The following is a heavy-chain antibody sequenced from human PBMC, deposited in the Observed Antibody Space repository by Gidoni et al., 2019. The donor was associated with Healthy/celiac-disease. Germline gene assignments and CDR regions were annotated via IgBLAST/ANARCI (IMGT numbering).Heavy chain of an antibody. J-gene: IGHJ3*02. CDR1: GFTFSDYY. D-gene: IGHD3-10*01. CDR2: ISSSSSYT. V-gene: IGHV3-11*05. Sequence: QVQLVESGGGLVQPGGSLRLPCAASGFTFSDYYMSWIRQAPGKGLEWVAYISSSSSYTNYADSVKGRFTISRDNAKNSLYLQMNSLRAEDTAVYYCARDQRGVISPVAFDIWGQGTMVTVSS. CDR3: ARDQRGVISPVAFDI.